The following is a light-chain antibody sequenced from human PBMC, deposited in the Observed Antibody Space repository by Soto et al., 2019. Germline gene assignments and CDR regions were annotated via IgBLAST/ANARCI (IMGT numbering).Light chain of an antibody. J-gene: IGLJ1*01. V-gene: IGLV2-14*01. CDR2: EVS. CDR3: SSSTSSTTLDV. CDR1: SSDVGGYNY. Sequence: QSVLAQPASVSGSPGQSITISCTGTSSDVGGYNYVSWYQQHPGKAPKLMIYEVSNRPSGVSNRFSDSKSGNTASLTISGLQAEDEADYYCSSSTSSTTLDVFGTGTRSPS.